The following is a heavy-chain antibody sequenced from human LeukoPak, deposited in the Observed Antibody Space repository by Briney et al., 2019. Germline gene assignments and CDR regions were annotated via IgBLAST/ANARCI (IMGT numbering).Heavy chain of an antibody. D-gene: IGHD4-23*01. CDR1: GFIFDDYA. J-gene: IGHJ6*02. CDR3: AKDTGGNGAYFYAMDV. V-gene: IGHV3-9*01. Sequence: PGRSLRLSCAASGFIFDDYAMHWVRQAPGKGLEWVSGISWNSGSIGYADSVKGRFTISRDRARNSLYLQMDSLRPEDTALYYCAKDTGGNGAYFYAMDVWGQGTSVTVSS. CDR2: ISWNSGSI.